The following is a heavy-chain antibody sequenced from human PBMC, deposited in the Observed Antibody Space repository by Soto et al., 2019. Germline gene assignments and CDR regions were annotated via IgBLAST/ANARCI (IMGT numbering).Heavy chain of an antibody. J-gene: IGHJ4*02. CDR1: GFTFSSYS. CDR2: ISGSGGST. Sequence: PGGSLRLSCAASGFTFSSYSMNWVRHAPGKGLEWVSAISGSGGSTYYADSVKGRFTISRDNSKNTLYLQMNSLRAEDTAVYYCAKSRYYDFWSGYPSWYFDYWGQGTLVTVSS. D-gene: IGHD3-3*01. V-gene: IGHV3-23*01. CDR3: AKSRYYDFWSGYPSWYFDY.